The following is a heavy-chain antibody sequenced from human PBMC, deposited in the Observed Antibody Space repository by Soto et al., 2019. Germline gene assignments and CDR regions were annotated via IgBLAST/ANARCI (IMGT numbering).Heavy chain of an antibody. CDR2: VTNSGGNT. CDR1: GFTFTAYA. V-gene: IGHV3-23*01. CDR3: AKDPLADYNFWSGYRPFDP. D-gene: IGHD3-3*01. Sequence: PGGSLRLSCAASGFTFTAYAMNWVRQAPGKGLEWVSTVTNSGGNTYYADSVKGRFTISRDNSKNTVYLQMNSLRAEDTAVYYCAKDPLADYNFWSGYRPFDPWGQGTLVTVSS. J-gene: IGHJ5*02.